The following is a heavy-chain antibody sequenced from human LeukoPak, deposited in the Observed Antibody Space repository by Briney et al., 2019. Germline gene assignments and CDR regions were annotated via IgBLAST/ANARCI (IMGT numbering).Heavy chain of an antibody. Sequence: SETLSLTCAVYGGSFSGYYWSWIRQPPGKGLEWIGEIYHSGSTNYNPSLKSRVTISVDKSKNQFSLKLSSVTAADTAVYYCAGRYCSGGSCPFQHWGQGTLVTVSS. CDR2: IYHSGST. J-gene: IGHJ1*01. CDR3: AGRYCSGGSCPFQH. CDR1: GGSFSGYY. D-gene: IGHD2-15*01. V-gene: IGHV4-34*01.